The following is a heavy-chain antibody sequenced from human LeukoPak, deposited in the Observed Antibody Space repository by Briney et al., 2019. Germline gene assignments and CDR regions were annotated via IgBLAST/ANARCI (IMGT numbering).Heavy chain of an antibody. V-gene: IGHV1-2*02. CDR2: INPNSGDT. CDR1: GYTFTGYY. D-gene: IGHD5-18*01. Sequence: ASVKVSCKASGYTFTGYYMHWVRQAPGQGLEWMGWINPNSGDTNYAQKLQGRVTMTRDTSISTAYMAVSRQISDDTAVYYCARGGEYSYGWKNYYYMDVWGKGTTVTVSS. J-gene: IGHJ6*03. CDR3: ARGGEYSYGWKNYYYMDV.